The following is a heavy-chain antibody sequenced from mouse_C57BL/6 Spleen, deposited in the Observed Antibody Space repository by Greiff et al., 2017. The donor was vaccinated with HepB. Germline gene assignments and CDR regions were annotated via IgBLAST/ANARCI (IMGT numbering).Heavy chain of an antibody. Sequence: QVQLKESGAELVRPGTSVKVSCKASGYAFTNYLIEWVKQRPGQGLEWIGVINPGSGGTNYNEKFKGKATLTADKSSSTAYMQLSSLTSEDSAVYFCARRIYDGYYDYAMDYWGQGTSVTVSS. CDR2: INPGSGGT. D-gene: IGHD2-3*01. J-gene: IGHJ4*01. CDR3: ARRIYDGYYDYAMDY. CDR1: GYAFTNYL. V-gene: IGHV1-54*01.